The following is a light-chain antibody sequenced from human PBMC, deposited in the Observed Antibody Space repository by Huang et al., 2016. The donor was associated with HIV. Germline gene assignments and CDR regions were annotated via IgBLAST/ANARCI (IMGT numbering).Light chain of an antibody. V-gene: IGKV3-11*01. CDR1: QSVRSY. CDR2: DAS. CDR3: QQRSAWPLT. Sequence: EIVLTQSPATLSLSPGERATLSCRASQSVRSYLAWYQQKPGQAPRLLIYDASNRATGSPARFSGSGSGTDFTLTSSNRQSEDFAVYYCQQRSAWPLTFGGGTKVEI. J-gene: IGKJ4*01.